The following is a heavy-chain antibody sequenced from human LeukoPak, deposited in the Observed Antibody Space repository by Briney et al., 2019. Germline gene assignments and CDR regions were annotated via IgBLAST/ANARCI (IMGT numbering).Heavy chain of an antibody. CDR2: IYHSGST. CDR3: ARDLRDCSGGSCYGGGMDV. V-gene: IGHV4-4*02. D-gene: IGHD2-15*01. CDR1: GGSISSSNW. J-gene: IGHJ6*04. Sequence: SETLSPTCAVSGGSISSSNWWSWVRQPPGKGLEWIGEIYHSGSTNYNPSLKSRVTISVDKSKNQFSLKLSSVTAADTAVYYCARDLRDCSGGSCYGGGMDVWGKGTTVTVSS.